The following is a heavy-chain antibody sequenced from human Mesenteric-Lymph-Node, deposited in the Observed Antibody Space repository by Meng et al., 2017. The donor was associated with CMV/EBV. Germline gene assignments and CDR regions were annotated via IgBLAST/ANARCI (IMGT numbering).Heavy chain of an antibody. CDR1: GYTFSSYA. J-gene: IGHJ4*02. D-gene: IGHD3-16*01. CDR2: INIVEDKT. Sequence: QVQPLQSGAKVKRPGASVKVSCKASGYTFSSYAMHWVRQAPGQRLEWMGWINIVEDKTKTSQNFQGRVTLTRDTSANTAYMELSSLRSDDTAVYYCARTNNWGFDYWGQGTLVTVSS. CDR3: ARTNNWGFDY. V-gene: IGHV1-3*04.